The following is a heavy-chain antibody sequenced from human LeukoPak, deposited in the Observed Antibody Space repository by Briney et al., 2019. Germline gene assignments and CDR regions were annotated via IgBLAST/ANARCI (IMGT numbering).Heavy chain of an antibody. J-gene: IGHJ4*02. D-gene: IGHD6-13*01. V-gene: IGHV1-69*04. Sequence: GASVKVSCKASGGTFSSYAISWVRQAPGQGLEWMGRIIPILGIANYAQKFQGRVTITADKSTSTAYMELSSLRSEDTAVYYCARGPYTSTWSFDYWGQGTRVTVSS. CDR1: GGTFSSYA. CDR2: IIPILGIA. CDR3: ARGPYTSTWSFDY.